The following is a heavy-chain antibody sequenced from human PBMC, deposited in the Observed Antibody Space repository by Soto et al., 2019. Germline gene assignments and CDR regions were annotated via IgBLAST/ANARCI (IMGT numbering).Heavy chain of an antibody. CDR3: ARAGYSYGTGYYFDY. D-gene: IGHD5-18*01. J-gene: IGHJ4*02. CDR2: IYYSGST. V-gene: IGHV4-30-4*02. CDR1: GGSSSSGDYY. Sequence: SETLSVTWTVSGGSSSSGDYYCSWIRQPPGKGLEWIGYIYYSGSTYYNPSLKSRVTISVDKSKNQFSLKLSSVTAADTAVYFCARAGYSYGTGYYFDYWGQGTLVTVS.